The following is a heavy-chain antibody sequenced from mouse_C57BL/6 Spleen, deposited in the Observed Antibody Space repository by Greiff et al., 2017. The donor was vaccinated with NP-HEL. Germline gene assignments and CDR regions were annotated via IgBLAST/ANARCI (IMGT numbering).Heavy chain of an antibody. V-gene: IGHV5-17*01. J-gene: IGHJ3*01. CDR1: GFTFSDYG. CDR3: ARDDEWFAY. CDR2: ISSGSSTI. Sequence: EVKLMESGGGLVKPGGSLKLSCAASGFTFSDYGMHWVRQAPEKGLEWVAYISSGSSTIYYADTVKGRFTFSRDNAKNTLFLQMTSLRSEDTAMYYCARDDEWFAYWGQGTLVTVSA.